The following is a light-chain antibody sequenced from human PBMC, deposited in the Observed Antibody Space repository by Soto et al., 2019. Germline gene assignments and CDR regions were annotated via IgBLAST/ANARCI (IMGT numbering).Light chain of an antibody. J-gene: IGKJ4*01. CDR3: QPYNNWPLT. Sequence: EVVMMQSPATPSVSPGECATLSCRASQGIGDTLAWYQHKPGQTPRLLIYDTSTRATGVPTRFSGSRSGAEFTLTINSLQSEDFAVYYCQPYNNWPLTFGGGTKVEIK. CDR1: QGIGDT. V-gene: IGKV3-15*01. CDR2: DTS.